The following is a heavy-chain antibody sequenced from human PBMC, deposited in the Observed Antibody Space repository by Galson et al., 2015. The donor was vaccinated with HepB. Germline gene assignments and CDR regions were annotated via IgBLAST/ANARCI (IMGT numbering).Heavy chain of an antibody. D-gene: IGHD3-3*01. CDR3: ARCGYDFWSGYPW. Sequence: SVKVSCKASGYTFTGYYMHWVRQAPGQGLEWMGRINPNSGGTNYAQKFQGRVTMTRDTSISTAYMELSRLRSDDTAVYYCARCGYDFWSGYPWWGQGTLVTVSS. CDR1: GYTFTGYY. J-gene: IGHJ1*01. CDR2: INPNSGGT. V-gene: IGHV1-2*06.